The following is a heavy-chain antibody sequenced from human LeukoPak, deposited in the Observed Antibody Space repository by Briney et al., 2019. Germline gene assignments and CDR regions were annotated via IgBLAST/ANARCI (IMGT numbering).Heavy chain of an antibody. V-gene: IGHV3-30*02. J-gene: IGHJ6*02. Sequence: PGGSLRLPCAASGIPFTRNGMHWVRQAPGKGLEWVAFIQYDAIDIKYGDSVKGRFTISRDNSKNTLYLQMNSLTTEDTAVYYCARGSGCSGGSCYSSYYYYYGMDVWGQGTTVTVSS. CDR2: IQYDAIDI. CDR3: ARGSGCSGGSCYSSYYYYYGMDV. D-gene: IGHD2-15*01. CDR1: GIPFTRNG.